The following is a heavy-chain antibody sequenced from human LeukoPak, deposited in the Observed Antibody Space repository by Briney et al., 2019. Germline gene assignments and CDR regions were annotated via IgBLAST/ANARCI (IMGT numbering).Heavy chain of an antibody. Sequence: PSETLSLTGTVAGGSMSSYYWSWIRQPPGKGLEWIGYIYYTGSTNYNPSLKSRVTISLDTSKNQFSLKLSSVTAADTAVYYCATNEGYWGQGTLVTVSS. CDR2: IYYTGST. J-gene: IGHJ4*02. V-gene: IGHV4-59*08. CDR1: GGSMSSYY. CDR3: ATNEGY.